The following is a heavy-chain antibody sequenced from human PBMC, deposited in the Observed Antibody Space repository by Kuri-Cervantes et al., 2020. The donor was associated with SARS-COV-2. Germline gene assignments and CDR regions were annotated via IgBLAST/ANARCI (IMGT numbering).Heavy chain of an antibody. D-gene: IGHD3-22*01. Sequence: SETLSLTCTVSGGSISSGDYYWSWIRQPPGKGLEWIGEINHSGSTNYNPSLKSRVTISVDTSKNQFSLKLSSVTAADTAVYYCARADVYYYDSRGLGAFDIWGQGTMVTVSS. J-gene: IGHJ3*02. V-gene: IGHV4-61*08. CDR1: GGSISSGDYY. CDR3: ARADVYYYDSRGLGAFDI. CDR2: INHSGST.